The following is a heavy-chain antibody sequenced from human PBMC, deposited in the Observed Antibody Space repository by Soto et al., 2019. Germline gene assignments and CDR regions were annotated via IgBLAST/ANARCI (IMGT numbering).Heavy chain of an antibody. CDR3: ARQGSSWYYYYYMDV. Sequence: SETLSLTCTVSGGSISSSSYYWGWIRQPPGKGLEWIGSIYYSGSTYYNPSLKSRVTISVDTSKNQFSLKLSSVTAADTAVYYCARQGSSWYYYYYMDVWGKGTTVTVSS. J-gene: IGHJ6*03. V-gene: IGHV4-39*01. D-gene: IGHD6-13*01. CDR1: GGSISSSSYY. CDR2: IYYSGST.